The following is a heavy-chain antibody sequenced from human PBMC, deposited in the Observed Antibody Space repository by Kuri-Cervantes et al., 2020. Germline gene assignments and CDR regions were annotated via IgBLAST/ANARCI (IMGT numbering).Heavy chain of an antibody. Sequence: GGSLRLSCAASGFTFSSYGMHWVRQAPGKGLEWVAVISYDGSNKYYADSVKGRSTISRDNSKNTLYLQMNSLRAEDTAVYYCARDSDSSFDYWGQGTLVTVSS. D-gene: IGHD5-18*01. V-gene: IGHV3-30*03. CDR2: ISYDGSNK. CDR3: ARDSDSSFDY. CDR1: GFTFSSYG. J-gene: IGHJ4*02.